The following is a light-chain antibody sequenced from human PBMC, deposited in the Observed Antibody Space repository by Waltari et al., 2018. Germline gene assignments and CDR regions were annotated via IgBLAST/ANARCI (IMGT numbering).Light chain of an antibody. J-gene: IGLJ2*01. CDR3: HVWDRGAAV. V-gene: IGLV3-1*01. CDR2: QDI. Sequence: SYDLTQPPSVSVSPGQTARIPCSGARLQDRFTAWYQQKPGQSPVLVMFQDINRPSGIPERFSGSTSGNTVFLTISGTQPVDEADYYCHVWDRGAAVFGGGTTLTVL. CDR1: RLQDRF.